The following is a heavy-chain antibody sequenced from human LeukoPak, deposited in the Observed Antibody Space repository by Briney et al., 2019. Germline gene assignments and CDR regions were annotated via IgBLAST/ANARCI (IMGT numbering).Heavy chain of an antibody. Sequence: SETLSLTCTVSGGSISSSSYYWGWIRQPPGKGLEWIGSIYYSGSTYYNPSLKSRVTISVDTSKTQFSLRLISVTAADTAVYYCARHSHGYLWYFDLWGRGILVTVSS. CDR1: GGSISSSSYY. CDR2: IYYSGST. CDR3: ARHSHGYLWYFDL. D-gene: IGHD5-24*01. V-gene: IGHV4-39*01. J-gene: IGHJ2*01.